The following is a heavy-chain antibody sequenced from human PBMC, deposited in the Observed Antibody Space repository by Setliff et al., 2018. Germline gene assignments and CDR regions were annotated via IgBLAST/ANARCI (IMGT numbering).Heavy chain of an antibody. CDR3: VRDTTSGWMLTN. Sequence: GGSLRLSCAASGFTFSNYAMNWVRQAPGKGLEWISYLNNDGTTIYYADSVRGRFTISRDNARDSLYLQMNSLRAEDTAVYYCVRDTTSGWMLTNWGQGTLVTVSS. J-gene: IGHJ4*02. D-gene: IGHD6-25*01. CDR1: GFTFSNYA. V-gene: IGHV3-48*04. CDR2: LNNDGTTI.